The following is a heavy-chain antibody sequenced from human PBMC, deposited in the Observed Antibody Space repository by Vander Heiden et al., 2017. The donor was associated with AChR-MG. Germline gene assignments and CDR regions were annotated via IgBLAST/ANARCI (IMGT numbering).Heavy chain of an antibody. V-gene: IGHV4-38-2*01. Sequence: QVQLQESGPGLVTPSEPLSLTCAVSGHSIRSGYYWGWIRQPPGKGLEWIGSIYHSGSTYYNPSLKSRVTISVDMSKNQFSLKLTSVTAADTAVYYCAREAMTTVTYNWFDPWGQGTLVTVSS. CDR1: GHSIRSGYY. CDR3: AREAMTTVTYNWFDP. D-gene: IGHD4-17*01. CDR2: IYHSGST. J-gene: IGHJ5*02.